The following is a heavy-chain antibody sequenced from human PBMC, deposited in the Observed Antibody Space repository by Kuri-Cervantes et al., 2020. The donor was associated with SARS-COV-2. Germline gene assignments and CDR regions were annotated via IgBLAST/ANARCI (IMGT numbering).Heavy chain of an antibody. CDR3: ARDKDGIEEFDY. V-gene: IGHV3-11*04. D-gene: IGHD5-24*01. J-gene: IGHJ4*02. CDR1: GFTFSESY. Sequence: GGSLRLSCEASGFTFSESYMSWIRQAPGKGLEWLSYIGGGGVTIDYADSVKGRFTISRDNAKNSLYLQMNSLRADDTALYYCARDKDGIEEFDYWGQGTLVTVSS. CDR2: IGGGGVTI.